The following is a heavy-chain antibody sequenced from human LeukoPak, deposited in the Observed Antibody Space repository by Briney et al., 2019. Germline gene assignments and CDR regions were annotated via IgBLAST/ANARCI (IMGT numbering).Heavy chain of an antibody. CDR2: ISYSRNT. V-gene: IGHV4-39*01. J-gene: IGHJ4*02. Sequence: SETLSLTCTVSGVSVSSGGSYWSWIRQFPGKGLEWLGYISYSRNTYYNPSLKSRVTISVDTSKNQFSLKLSSVTAADTAVYYCARHIRTVTYFDYWGQGTLVTVSS. CDR3: ARHIRTVTYFDY. D-gene: IGHD4-11*01. CDR1: GVSVSSGGSY.